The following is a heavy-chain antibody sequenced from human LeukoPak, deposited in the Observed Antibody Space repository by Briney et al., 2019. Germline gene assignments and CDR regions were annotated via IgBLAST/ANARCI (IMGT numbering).Heavy chain of an antibody. CDR3: ARSDSRWLRSRAPLKTREEPRFYFDY. CDR1: GGSVSRGGDY. J-gene: IGHJ4*02. D-gene: IGHD5-12*01. CDR2: IYYSGST. V-gene: IGHV4-39*01. Sequence: PSETLSLTCTVSGGSVSRGGDYWTWIRQPPGKGLEWIGSIYYSGSTYYNPSLKSRVTISVDTSKNQFSLKVSSVTAADTAVYYRARSDSRWLRSRAPLKTREEPRFYFDYWGQGTLGTVSS.